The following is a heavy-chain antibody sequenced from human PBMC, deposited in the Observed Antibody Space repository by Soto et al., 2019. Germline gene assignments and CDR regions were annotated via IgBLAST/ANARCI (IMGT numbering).Heavy chain of an antibody. CDR3: AKILYYDSSGYSPLAFDI. Sequence: GGSLRLSCAASGFTFSSYAMSWIRQAPGKGLEWVSAISGSGGSTYYADSVKGRFTISRDNSKNTLYLQMNSLRAEDTAVYYCAKILYYDSSGYSPLAFDIWGQGTMVTVSS. CDR2: ISGSGGST. J-gene: IGHJ3*02. V-gene: IGHV3-23*01. D-gene: IGHD3-22*01. CDR1: GFTFSSYA.